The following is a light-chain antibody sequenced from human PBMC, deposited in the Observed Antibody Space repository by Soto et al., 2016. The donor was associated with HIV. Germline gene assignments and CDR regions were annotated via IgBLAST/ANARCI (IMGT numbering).Light chain of an antibody. Sequence: ITCRASHDITSYLSWYQQKPGKAPKLLIHTASALQSGVPPRFSGSGSGTEFTLTISSLQPEDFATYYCQQLSSHLYTFGQGTRLEIK. CDR2: TAS. CDR3: QQLSSHLYT. CDR1: HDITSY. V-gene: IGKV1-9*01. J-gene: IGKJ2*01.